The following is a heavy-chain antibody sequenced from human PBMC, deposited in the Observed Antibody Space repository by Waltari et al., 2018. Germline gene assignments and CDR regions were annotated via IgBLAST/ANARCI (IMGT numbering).Heavy chain of an antibody. CDR3: VRESEVSGWFIN. V-gene: IGHV3-53*02. D-gene: IGHD6-19*01. CDR2: IYIGGDT. Sequence: EVQLVETGGGLIQPGGSLRIPCAASGFPVSCSYMSGVRQAPGKGLEWVSGIYIGGDTHYPDSVQGRFTFSRDDSKNTLYLQMNSLRADDTAVYYCVRESEVSGWFINWGQGTLVTVSS. CDR1: GFPVSCSY. J-gene: IGHJ4*02.